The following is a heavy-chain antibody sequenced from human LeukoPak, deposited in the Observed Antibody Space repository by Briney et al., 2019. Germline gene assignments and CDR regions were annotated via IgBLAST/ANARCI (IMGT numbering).Heavy chain of an antibody. J-gene: IGHJ2*01. CDR3: ARDRAVVTSYWYFDL. CDR1: GVSISSGGYY. Sequence: SETLSLTCTVSGVSISSGGYYWSWIRQHPGKGLEWIGYIYYSGSTYYNPSLKSRVTISVDTSKNQFSLKLSSVTAADTAVYYCARDRAVVTSYWYFDLWGRGTLVTVSS. CDR2: IYYSGST. D-gene: IGHD4-23*01. V-gene: IGHV4-31*03.